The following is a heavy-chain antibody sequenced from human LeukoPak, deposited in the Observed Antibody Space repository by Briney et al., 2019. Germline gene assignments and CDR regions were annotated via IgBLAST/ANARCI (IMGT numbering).Heavy chain of an antibody. V-gene: IGHV1-3*01. J-gene: IGHJ5*02. CDR3: ARVKWFGELPQLSWFDP. CDR1: GYTFTSYA. CDR2: INAGNGNT. D-gene: IGHD3-10*01. Sequence: ASVKVSCKASGYTFTSYAMHWVRQAPGQRLEWMGWINAGNGNTKYSQKFQGRVTITRDTSASTAYMELSSLRSDDTAVYYCARVKWFGELPQLSWFDPWGQGTLVTVSS.